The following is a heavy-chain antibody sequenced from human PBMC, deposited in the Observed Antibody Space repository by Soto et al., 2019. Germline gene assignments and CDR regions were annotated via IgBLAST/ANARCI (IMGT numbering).Heavy chain of an antibody. CDR3: ARESHDILTGPPWVWYFDL. D-gene: IGHD3-9*01. J-gene: IGHJ2*01. Sequence: QVQLQQWGAGPLRPLETLSLTCGVSGGSFSGYYWAWIRQSPGKGLEGIGEINDGGSINYNPSLTAGAGTSLARSKDHDSRHTWSVTAAATAVYYCARESHDILTGPPWVWYFDLWGRGTLVTVSS. CDR1: GGSFSGYY. V-gene: IGHV4-34*01. CDR2: INDGGSI.